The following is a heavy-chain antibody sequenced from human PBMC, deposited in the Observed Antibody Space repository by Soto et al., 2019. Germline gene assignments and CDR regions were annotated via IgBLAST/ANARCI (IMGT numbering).Heavy chain of an antibody. D-gene: IGHD6-13*01. CDR2: ISGSGGST. Sequence: GGSLRLSCAASGFTFSSYAMSWVRQAPGKGLEWVSAISGSGGSTYYADSVKGRFTISRDNSKNTLYLQMNSLRAEDTAVYYCAKHPGIAAIGSYNWFDTWGQGTRVTVAS. CDR1: GFTFSSYA. V-gene: IGHV3-23*01. J-gene: IGHJ5*02. CDR3: AKHPGIAAIGSYNWFDT.